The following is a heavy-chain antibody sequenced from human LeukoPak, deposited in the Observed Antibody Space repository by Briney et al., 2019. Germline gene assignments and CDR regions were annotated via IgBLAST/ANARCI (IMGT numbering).Heavy chain of an antibody. Sequence: VQSLTIYCQGFGHSFTSYCIGCVRQTNGKGMEWMGLIYPGDSDTKYSPSFQGHVTISGNKSISTAYLQWSSLKASDTDMYYCARHKVDTAMVNYYYYGMDVWGQGNTVTVSS. D-gene: IGHD5-18*01. CDR3: ARHKVDTAMVNYYYYGMDV. CDR2: IYPGDSDT. V-gene: IGHV5-51*01. J-gene: IGHJ6*02. CDR1: GHSFTSYC.